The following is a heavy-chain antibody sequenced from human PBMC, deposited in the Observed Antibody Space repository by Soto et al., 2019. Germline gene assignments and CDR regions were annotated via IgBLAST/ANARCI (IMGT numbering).Heavy chain of an antibody. CDR2: ISGSGGST. J-gene: IGHJ4*02. CDR1: GFTFSSYA. CDR3: ATDSYYDSSGYSDFDY. D-gene: IGHD3-22*01. V-gene: IGHV3-23*01. Sequence: GGSLRLSCAASGFTFSSYAMSWVRQAPGRGLEWVSAISGSGGSTYYADSVKGRFTISRDNSKNTLYLQMNSLRAEATAVYYCATDSYYDSSGYSDFDYWGQGTLVTVSS.